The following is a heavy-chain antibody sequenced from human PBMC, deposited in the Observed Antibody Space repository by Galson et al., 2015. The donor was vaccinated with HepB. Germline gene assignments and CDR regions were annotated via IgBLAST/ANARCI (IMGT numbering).Heavy chain of an antibody. V-gene: IGHV1-18*01. CDR3: AREYSYGAFYYLDH. J-gene: IGHJ4*02. Sequence: QSGAEVKEPGASVKVRCMTSGYTFNNYAISWVRQAPGQGLEWMGRINVYNGNTKYAQKVQGRVAMTTDTSTSTAYMDLRSLTSDDTAVFYCAREYSYGAFYYLDHWRQGTLVTVSS. CDR1: GYTFNNYA. CDR2: INVYNGNT. D-gene: IGHD5-18*01.